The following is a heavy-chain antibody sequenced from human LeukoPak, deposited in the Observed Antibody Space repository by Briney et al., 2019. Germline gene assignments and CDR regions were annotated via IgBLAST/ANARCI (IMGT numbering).Heavy chain of an antibody. CDR3: ARDLMFGRKAPGY. J-gene: IGHJ4*02. V-gene: IGHV1-2*02. Sequence: ASVKVSCKASGYTFTGYYMHWVRQAPGQGLEWMGWINPNSGGTNYAQKFQGRVTMTRDTSISTAYMELSRLRSDDTAVYYCARDLMFGRKAPGYWAQGTLVTVSS. CDR1: GYTFTGYY. CDR2: INPNSGGT. D-gene: IGHD3-3*02.